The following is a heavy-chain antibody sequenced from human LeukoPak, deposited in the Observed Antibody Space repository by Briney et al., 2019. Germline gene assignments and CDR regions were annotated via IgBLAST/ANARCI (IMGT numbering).Heavy chain of an antibody. Sequence: GGSLRLSCATSGFTFSSYAISWVRQAPGQGLEWMGGIIPIFGTANYAQKFQGRVTITADESTSTAYMELSSLRSEDTAVYYCARGLSWGSVALDIWGQGTMVTVSS. V-gene: IGHV1-69*01. J-gene: IGHJ3*02. CDR1: GFTFSSYA. CDR3: ARGLSWGSVALDI. CDR2: IIPIFGTA. D-gene: IGHD7-27*01.